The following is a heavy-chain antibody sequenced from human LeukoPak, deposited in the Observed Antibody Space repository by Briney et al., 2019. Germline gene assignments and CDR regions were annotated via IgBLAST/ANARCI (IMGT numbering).Heavy chain of an antibody. CDR2: ISYDGSNK. CDR1: GFTFSSYG. V-gene: IGHV3-30*03. D-gene: IGHD4-11*01. J-gene: IGHJ4*02. CDR3: ARGEVDSNVDY. Sequence: PGGSLRLSCAASGFTFSSYGMHWVRQAPGKGLEWVAAISYDGSNKWHADSVKGRFTISRDNSKHTLYLQMNSLRAEGTAVYYCARGEVDSNVDYWGQGTLVTVSS.